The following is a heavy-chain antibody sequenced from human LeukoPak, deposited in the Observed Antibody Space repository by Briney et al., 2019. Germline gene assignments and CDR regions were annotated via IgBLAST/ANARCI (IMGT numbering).Heavy chain of an antibody. V-gene: IGHV3-30-3*01. Sequence: QAGGSLRLSCAASEFTFSSYTMHWVRQAPGKGLEWVALISYDGSNKYYADSVKGRFTISRDNSKNTLFLQTNSLRAEDTAMYYCARDWRAFCGGDCFGFFDYWGQGTLVTVS. CDR2: ISYDGSNK. CDR3: ARDWRAFCGGDCFGFFDY. J-gene: IGHJ4*02. D-gene: IGHD2-21*02. CDR1: EFTFSSYT.